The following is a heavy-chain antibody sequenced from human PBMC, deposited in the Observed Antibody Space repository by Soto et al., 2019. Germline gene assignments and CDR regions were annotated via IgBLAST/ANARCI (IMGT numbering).Heavy chain of an antibody. Sequence: QVQLVQSGAEVKKPGASVKVSCKASGYTFTSYDINWVRQATGQGLEWMGWMNPNSGNTGYAQKFQGRVTMTRNTSISTAYMELRSLRSEDTAVYYCARGRKRGYCSGGSCYMEGYFDYWGQGTLVTVSS. J-gene: IGHJ4*02. CDR1: GYTFTSYD. CDR2: MNPNSGNT. D-gene: IGHD2-15*01. CDR3: ARGRKRGYCSGGSCYMEGYFDY. V-gene: IGHV1-8*01.